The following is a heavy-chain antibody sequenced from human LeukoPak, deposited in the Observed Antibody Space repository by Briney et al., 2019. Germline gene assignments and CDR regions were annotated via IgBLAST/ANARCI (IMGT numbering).Heavy chain of an antibody. CDR1: GGSISGYY. Sequence: KPSETRSLTCTVSGGSISGYYWGWIRRPPGKELGWIGSIYHSGNSYYNPSLKSRVTISVDTSKNQFSLKLSSMTAADTAVYYCARLWFGDFGGIDYWGQGIQVTVSS. CDR3: ARLWFGDFGGIDY. CDR2: IYHSGNS. D-gene: IGHD3-10*01. J-gene: IGHJ4*02. V-gene: IGHV4-38-2*02.